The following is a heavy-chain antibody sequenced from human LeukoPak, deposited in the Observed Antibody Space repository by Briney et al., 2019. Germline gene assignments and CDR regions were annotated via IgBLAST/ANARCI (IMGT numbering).Heavy chain of an antibody. J-gene: IGHJ4*02. CDR1: GFTFSSYS. CDR2: ISSSSSYI. D-gene: IGHD2-21*02. CDR3: ARSSYCGGDCYRSRFDY. V-gene: IGHV3-21*01. Sequence: GGSLRLSCAAFGFTFSSYSMNWVRQAPGKGLEWVSSISSSSSYIYYADSVKGRFTISRDNAKNSLYLQMNSLRAEDTAVYYCARSSYCGGDCYRSRFDYWGQGTLVTVSS.